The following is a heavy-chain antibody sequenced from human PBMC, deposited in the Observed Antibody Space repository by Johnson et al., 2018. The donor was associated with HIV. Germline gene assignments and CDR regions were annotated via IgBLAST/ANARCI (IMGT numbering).Heavy chain of an antibody. Sequence: QVQVVESGGGLVKPGGSLRLSCTASGFTFSDYYMTWIRQAPGKGLDWVSYISSSGGTKYYADSVKGRFTISRDNAKKSLYLQMNSLRVDDTAVYYWARDGGRGDFDIWGHGTRVSVSS. CDR1: GFTFSDYY. D-gene: IGHD3-16*01. CDR2: ISSSGGTK. CDR3: ARDGGRGDFDI. J-gene: IGHJ3*02. V-gene: IGHV3-11*04.